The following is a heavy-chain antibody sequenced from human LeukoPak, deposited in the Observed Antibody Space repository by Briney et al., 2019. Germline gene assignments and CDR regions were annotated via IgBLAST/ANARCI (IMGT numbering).Heavy chain of an antibody. Sequence: SETLSLNCTGSSGTISSYYWSWIRQPPGKGLRWIGFIYYSGTTHYNPSLKSRVTISADTSKNQFSLKLSSVTAADTAVYYCAREGGPYRPLDYSGQGILVTVSS. CDR1: SGTISSYY. J-gene: IGHJ4*02. V-gene: IGHV4-59*01. CDR3: AREGGPYRPLDY. CDR2: IYYSGTT. D-gene: IGHD1-14*01.